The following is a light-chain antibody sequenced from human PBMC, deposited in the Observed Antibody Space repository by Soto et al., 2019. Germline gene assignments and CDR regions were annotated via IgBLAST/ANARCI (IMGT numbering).Light chain of an antibody. CDR2: DAS. J-gene: IGKJ1*01. CDR3: QQYNGYSTWP. V-gene: IGKV1-5*01. CDR1: QSISRW. Sequence: DIQMTQSPSSLSASVGDRVTITCRASQSISRWLVWYQQKPGKAPKLLIYDASILKSGVPSRFSGSGSGTEFTLTISSLQPDDFATYYCQQYNGYSTWPFGQGTKVDIK.